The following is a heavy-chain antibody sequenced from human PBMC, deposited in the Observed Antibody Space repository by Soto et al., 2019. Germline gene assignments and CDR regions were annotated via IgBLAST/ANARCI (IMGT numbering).Heavy chain of an antibody. CDR1: GYSFTSYW. Sequence: GESLKISFTGVGYSFTSYWIGWVRQMPGKGLERMWIIYPGDSDTRYSPSFHGQVTISADRSNTTASLQWSSLKASDTAMYYCARGYCTTTICDPWFDPWGQGTLVTVSS. J-gene: IGHJ5*02. V-gene: IGHV5-51*01. CDR2: IYPGDSDT. CDR3: ARGYCTTTICDPWFDP. D-gene: IGHD2-2*01.